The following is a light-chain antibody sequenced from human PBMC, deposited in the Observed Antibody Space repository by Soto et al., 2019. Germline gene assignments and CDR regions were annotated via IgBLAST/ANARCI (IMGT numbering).Light chain of an antibody. CDR3: SSYTGGNPSYV. CDR1: PSNIGSNY. Sequence: QSVLTQPPSASGAPGQTVTLSCSGSPSNIGSNYVYWYQHLPGTAPKLLIYSNNQRPSGVPDRFSGSKSGTSGSLAISGLRSEDEADYYCSSYTGGNPSYVFGTGTKLTVL. V-gene: IGLV1-47*02. CDR2: SNN. J-gene: IGLJ1*01.